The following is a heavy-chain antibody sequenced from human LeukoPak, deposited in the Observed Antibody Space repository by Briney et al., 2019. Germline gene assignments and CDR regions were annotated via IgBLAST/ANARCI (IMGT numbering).Heavy chain of an antibody. CDR3: ARDLGVMVRAFDI. V-gene: IGHV4-59*01. CDR1: GGPISSYY. D-gene: IGHD5-18*01. J-gene: IGHJ3*02. CDR2: IYYSGST. Sequence: SEPLSHTCTVSGGPISSYYWSWIEQPPGKRLQWIGYIYYSGSTSYKPSLKCRVTISVDTCKNQISLKLSSVTAADTAVYYCARDLGVMVRAFDIWGQGTMVTVSS.